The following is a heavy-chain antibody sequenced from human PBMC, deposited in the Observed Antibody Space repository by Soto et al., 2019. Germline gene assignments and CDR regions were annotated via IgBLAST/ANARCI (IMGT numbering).Heavy chain of an antibody. D-gene: IGHD6-19*01. V-gene: IGHV3-23*01. CDR2: ISGSGGST. CDR3: VRLFFPAVAGTFDY. CDR1: GFTFSSYA. Sequence: EVQLLESGGGLVQPGGSLRLSCAASGFTFSSYAMSWVRQAPGKGLEWVSAISGSGGSTYYADSVKGRFTISRDNSKNTLYLQMNSLRAEDTAVYYCVRLFFPAVAGTFDYWGQGTLVTVSS. J-gene: IGHJ4*02.